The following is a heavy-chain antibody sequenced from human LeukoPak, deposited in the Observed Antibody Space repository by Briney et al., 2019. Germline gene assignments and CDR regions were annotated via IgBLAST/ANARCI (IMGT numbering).Heavy chain of an antibody. D-gene: IGHD3-22*01. CDR3: ARRGTMIVENWFDP. CDR1: GYTFPSYF. V-gene: IGHV1-46*01. Sequence: ASVKVSCKASGYTFPSYFMHWVRQAPGQGLEWMGIINPTGGSTIYAQKFQGRVTMTRDTSTSTVYMEPSSLRSDDTAVYYCARRGTMIVENWFDPWGQGTLVTVSS. J-gene: IGHJ5*02. CDR2: INPTGGST.